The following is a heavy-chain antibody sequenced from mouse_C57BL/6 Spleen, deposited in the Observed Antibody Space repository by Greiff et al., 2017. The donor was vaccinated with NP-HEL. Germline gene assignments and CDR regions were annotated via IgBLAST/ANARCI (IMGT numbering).Heavy chain of an antibody. CDR2: IDPSDSYT. D-gene: IGHD2-4*01. V-gene: IGHV1-69*01. CDR3: AKEMDYRSAWFAY. Sequence: QVQLKQPGAELVMPGASVKLSCKASGYTFTSYWMHWVKQRPGQGLEWIGEIDPSDSYTNYNPKFKGKSILTVDKTSNTAYMQLCSLTSRDSAVYNCAKEMDYRSAWFAYWGQGTLVTVSA. CDR1: GYTFTSYW. J-gene: IGHJ3*01.